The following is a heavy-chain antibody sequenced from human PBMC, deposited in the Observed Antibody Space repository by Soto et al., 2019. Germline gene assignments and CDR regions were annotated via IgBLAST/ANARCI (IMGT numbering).Heavy chain of an antibody. CDR3: ARAEAPRITIGVVARRYYYYYMDV. Sequence: ASVKVSCKASGYTFTSYDINWVRQATGQGLEWMGWMNPNSGNTGYAQKFQGRVTMTRNTSISTAYMELSSLRSEDTAVYYCARAEAPRITIGVVARRYYYYYMDVWGKGSTVTVSS. CDR1: GYTFTSYD. D-gene: IGHD3-3*01. CDR2: MNPNSGNT. J-gene: IGHJ6*03. V-gene: IGHV1-8*01.